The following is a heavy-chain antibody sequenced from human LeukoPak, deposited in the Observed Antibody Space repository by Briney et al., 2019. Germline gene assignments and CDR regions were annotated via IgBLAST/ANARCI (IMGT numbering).Heavy chain of an antibody. J-gene: IGHJ4*01. V-gene: IGHV1-18*01. CDR1: GYTFTSYG. CDR2: ISDYNGDT. CDR3: ASLYCSSTSCYGIDY. D-gene: IGHD2-2*01. Sequence: ASVKISCKASGYTFTSYGISWVRQAPGQGPEWMGWISDYNGDTNYAQKFQGRVTMTTDTSTSTAYMELRSLRSDDTAMYYCASLYCSSTSCYGIDYWGHGTLVTVSS.